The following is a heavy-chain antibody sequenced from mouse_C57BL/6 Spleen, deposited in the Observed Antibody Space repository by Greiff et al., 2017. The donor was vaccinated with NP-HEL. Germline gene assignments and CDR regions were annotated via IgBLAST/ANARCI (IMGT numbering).Heavy chain of an antibody. CDR2: IDPSDSYT. D-gene: IGHD2-3*01. Sequence: VQLQQPGAELVMPGASVKLSCKASGYTFTSYWMHWVKQRPGQGLEWIGEIDPSDSYTNYNQKFKGKSTLTVDKSSSTAYMQLSSLTSEDSAVYYCARDDGYSHYYAMDYWGQGTSVTVSS. CDR3: ARDDGYSHYYAMDY. V-gene: IGHV1-69*01. CDR1: GYTFTSYW. J-gene: IGHJ4*01.